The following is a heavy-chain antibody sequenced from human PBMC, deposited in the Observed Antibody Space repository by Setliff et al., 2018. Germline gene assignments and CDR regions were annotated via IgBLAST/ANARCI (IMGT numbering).Heavy chain of an antibody. Sequence: ASVKVSCKASGYTFTSYGISWVRQAPGQRLEWMGWINAGNGNTKYSQKFQGRVTITRDTSTRTAYMEVTSLRSDDTAVYYCATEKFPGDWGDYWGQGTLVTVSS. V-gene: IGHV1-18*01. D-gene: IGHD2-21*01. CDR3: ATEKFPGDWGDY. J-gene: IGHJ4*02. CDR2: INAGNGNT. CDR1: GYTFTSYG.